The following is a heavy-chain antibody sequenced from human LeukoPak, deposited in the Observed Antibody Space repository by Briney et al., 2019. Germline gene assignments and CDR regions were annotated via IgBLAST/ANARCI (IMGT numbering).Heavy chain of an antibody. J-gene: IGHJ4*02. V-gene: IGHV3-23*01. D-gene: IGHD4-11*01. CDR2: ISGSGGST. Sequence: PGGSLRPSCAASGFTFSSYAMSWVRLAPGKGLEWVSAISGSGGSTYYADSVKGRFTISRDNSKNTLYLQMNSLRAEDTAVYYCAKDPRSSNNLFDYWGQGTLVTVSS. CDR1: GFTFSSYA. CDR3: AKDPRSSNNLFDY.